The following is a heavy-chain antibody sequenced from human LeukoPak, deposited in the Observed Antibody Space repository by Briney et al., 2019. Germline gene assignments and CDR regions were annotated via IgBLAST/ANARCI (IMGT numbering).Heavy chain of an antibody. CDR2: INPNSGGT. D-gene: IGHD4-17*01. CDR1: GYTFTGYY. J-gene: IGHJ4*02. V-gene: IGHV1-2*02. CDR3: ARDQYGDPYFDY. Sequence: GASVKVSCKASGYTFTGYYMHWVRQAPGQGLGWMGWINPNSGGTNYAQKFQGRVTMTRDTSISTAYMELSRLRSDDTAVYYCARDQYGDPYFDYWGQGTLVTVSS.